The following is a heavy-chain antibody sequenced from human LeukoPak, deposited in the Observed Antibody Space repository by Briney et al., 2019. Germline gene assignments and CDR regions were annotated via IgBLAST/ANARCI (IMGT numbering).Heavy chain of an antibody. V-gene: IGHV4-39*01. CDR2: IYYSGIT. J-gene: IGHJ4*02. D-gene: IGHD3-22*01. CDR3: ARSYYYDYRQIDY. CDR1: GDSISTSSFY. Sequence: SETLSLTCTVSGDSISTSSFYWGWIRQPPGKGLEWLGSIYYSGITHYNPSLKSRVTISVDTSKNQFSLHLYSVTAADTAVFYCARSYYYDYRQIDYWGQGTLVTVPS.